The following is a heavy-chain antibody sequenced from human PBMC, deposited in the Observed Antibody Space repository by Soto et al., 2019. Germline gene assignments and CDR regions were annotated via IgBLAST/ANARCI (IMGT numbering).Heavy chain of an antibody. V-gene: IGHV4-34*01. J-gene: IGHJ5*02. Sequence: QVQLQQWGAGLLKPSETLSLTCAVYGGSFSGYYWSWIRQPPGKGLEWIGEINHSGSTNYNPSLKSRVTISVDTSKNQFSLKLSSVTAADTAVYYCARHIVVVVAAGWFDPWGQGTLVTVSS. CDR3: ARHIVVVVAAGWFDP. CDR2: INHSGST. D-gene: IGHD2-15*01. CDR1: GGSFSGYY.